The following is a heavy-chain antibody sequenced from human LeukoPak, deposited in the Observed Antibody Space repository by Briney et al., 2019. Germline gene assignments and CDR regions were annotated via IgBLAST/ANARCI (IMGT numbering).Heavy chain of an antibody. D-gene: IGHD3-10*01. CDR2: INHSGST. CDR3: ARDRMVRGVITRYYYYGMDV. V-gene: IGHV4-34*01. CDR1: GGSFSGYY. J-gene: IGHJ6*02. Sequence: SETLSLTCAVYGGSFSGYYWSWIRQPPGKGLEWIGEINHSGSTNYNPSLKSRVTISVDTSKNQFSLKLSSVTAADTAVYYCARDRMVRGVITRYYYYGMDVWGQGTTVTVSS.